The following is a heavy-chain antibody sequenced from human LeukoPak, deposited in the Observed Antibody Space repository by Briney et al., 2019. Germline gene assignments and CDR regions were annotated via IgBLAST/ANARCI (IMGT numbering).Heavy chain of an antibody. CDR2: ISGSGGST. Sequence: GGSLRLSCAASGFTFSSYAMSWVRQAPGKGLEWVSAISGSGGSTYYADSVKGRFTISRDNSKNALYLQMNSLRAEDTAVYYCAKAYRGYSYLFDYWGQGTLVTVSS. D-gene: IGHD5-18*01. J-gene: IGHJ4*02. V-gene: IGHV3-23*01. CDR3: AKAYRGYSYLFDY. CDR1: GFTFSSYA.